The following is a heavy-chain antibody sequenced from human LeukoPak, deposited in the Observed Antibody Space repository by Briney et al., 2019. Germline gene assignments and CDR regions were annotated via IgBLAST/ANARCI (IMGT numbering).Heavy chain of an antibody. CDR3: ARDLLSGFDI. V-gene: IGHV4-59*12. D-gene: IGHD1-26*01. CDR1: VGSISTYY. CDR2: IYYSGST. J-gene: IGHJ3*02. Sequence: SETLSLTCTVSVGSISTYYWSWIRQPPGKGLEWIGYIYYSGSTYYNPSLKSRVTISVDTSKNQFSLKLSSVTAADTAVYYCARDLLSGFDIWGQGTMVTVSS.